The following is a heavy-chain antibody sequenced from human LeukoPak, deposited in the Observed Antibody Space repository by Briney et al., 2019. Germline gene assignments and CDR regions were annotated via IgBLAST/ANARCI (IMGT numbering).Heavy chain of an antibody. CDR1: GGTFSSYA. CDR2: IIPIFGTA. D-gene: IGHD2-2*01. V-gene: IGHV1-69*13. J-gene: IGHJ6*03. Sequence: ASVKVSCKASGGTFSSYAISWVRQAPGQGLEWMGGIIPIFGTANYAQKFQGRVTITADESTSTAYMELSSLRSEDTAVYYCARDLSHGLVVAYYYMDVWGKGTTVTVSS. CDR3: ARDLSHGLVVAYYYMDV.